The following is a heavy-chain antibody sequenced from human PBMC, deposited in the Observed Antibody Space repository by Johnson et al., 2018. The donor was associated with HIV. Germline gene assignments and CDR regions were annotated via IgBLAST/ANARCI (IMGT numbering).Heavy chain of an antibody. CDR1: GFTFSGYA. CDR3: AKDAAAAALRAFDN. D-gene: IGHD6-13*01. Sequence: QVQLVESGGGLVKPGGSLRLSCAASGFTFSGYAMHWVRQAPGKGLEWVAVIYYDGTNKHYADSVKGRFTISRDNSKNTLFLQMNSLRAEDTAVYYCAKDAAAAALRAFDNWGQGTMVTVSS. V-gene: IGHV3-30*18. CDR2: IYYDGTNK. J-gene: IGHJ3*02.